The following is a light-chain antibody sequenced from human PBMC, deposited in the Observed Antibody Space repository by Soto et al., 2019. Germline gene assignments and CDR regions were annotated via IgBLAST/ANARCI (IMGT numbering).Light chain of an antibody. CDR1: NIGRKS. V-gene: IGLV3-21*02. CDR3: STWDDSLNGWV. Sequence: SYELTQPPSVSVAPGQTARITCGGTNIGRKSVHWYQQKPGQAPVVVVYDDRDRPSGIPERFSGSRSGTSASLAISGLQSDDEADYFCSTWDDSLNGWVFGGGTKLTVL. J-gene: IGLJ3*02. CDR2: DDR.